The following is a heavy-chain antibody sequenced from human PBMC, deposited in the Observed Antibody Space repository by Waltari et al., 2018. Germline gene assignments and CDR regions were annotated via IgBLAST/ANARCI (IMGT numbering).Heavy chain of an antibody. CDR2: IKQDGSEK. CDR3: ARDLGSEWFDP. CDR1: GVTFSSDW. V-gene: IGHV3-7*01. Sequence: EVQLVDSGGGLVQPGGSMRPSCAASGVTFSSDWLSRGRQAPGKGLEWVANIKQDGSEKYYVDSVKGRFTISRDNAKNSLYLQMNSLRAEDTAVYYCARDLGSEWFDPWGQGTLVTVSS. J-gene: IGHJ5*02.